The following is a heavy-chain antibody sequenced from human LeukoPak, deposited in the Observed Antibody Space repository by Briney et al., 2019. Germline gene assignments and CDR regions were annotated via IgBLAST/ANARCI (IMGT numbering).Heavy chain of an antibody. V-gene: IGHV5-51*01. D-gene: IGHD1-7*01. J-gene: IGHJ3*02. CDR3: ARQRGNWNYGRGDAFDI. Sequence: GESLKISCKGSGYSFSSYWIGWVRQMPGKGLEWMGIIYPGDSDTRYSPSFQGQVTISADKSISTAYLQWSSLKASDTAMYYCARQRGNWNYGRGDAFDIWGQGTMVTVSS. CDR2: IYPGDSDT. CDR1: GYSFSSYW.